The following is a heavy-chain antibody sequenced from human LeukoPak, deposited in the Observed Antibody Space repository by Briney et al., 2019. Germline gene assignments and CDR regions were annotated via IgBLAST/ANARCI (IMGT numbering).Heavy chain of an antibody. J-gene: IGHJ4*02. CDR1: GYTFTDYY. CDR3: ARDISRMGGLFYFDS. CDR2: VHPRTGGT. V-gene: IGHV1-2*02. D-gene: IGHD3-16*01. Sequence: ASVKVSCMASGYTFTDYYTHWVRQAPGQGLEWVGWVHPRTGGTNFAQKFQGRVTMTRDMSISTAYMELSRLTSDDTAIYYCARDISRMGGLFYFDSWGQGTLVTVSS.